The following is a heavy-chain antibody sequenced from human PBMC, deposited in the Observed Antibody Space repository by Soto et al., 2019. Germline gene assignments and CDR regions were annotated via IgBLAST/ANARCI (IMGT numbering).Heavy chain of an antibody. Sequence: ASVKVSCKASGYTFTGYYMHWVRQAPGQGLEWMGWINPNSGGTNYAQKFQGRVTMTRDTSISTAYMELSRLRSDDTAVYYCARDRAYYYDSSGYTIDYWGQGXLVTVYS. J-gene: IGHJ4*02. CDR3: ARDRAYYYDSSGYTIDY. CDR2: INPNSGGT. D-gene: IGHD3-22*01. V-gene: IGHV1-2*02. CDR1: GYTFTGYY.